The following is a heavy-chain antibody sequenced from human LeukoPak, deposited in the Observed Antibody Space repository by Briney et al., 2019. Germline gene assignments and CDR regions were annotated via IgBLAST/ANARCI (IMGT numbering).Heavy chain of an antibody. CDR2: INHSGST. J-gene: IGHJ3*02. D-gene: IGHD3-22*01. CDR1: GGSFSGYY. Sequence: PSETLSLTCAAYGGSFSGYYWSWIRQPPGKGLEWIGEINHSGSTNYNPSLKSRVTISVDTSKNQFSLKLSSVTAADTAVYYCARSYYDCSGYRDAFDIWGQGTMVTVSS. V-gene: IGHV4-34*01. CDR3: ARSYYDCSGYRDAFDI.